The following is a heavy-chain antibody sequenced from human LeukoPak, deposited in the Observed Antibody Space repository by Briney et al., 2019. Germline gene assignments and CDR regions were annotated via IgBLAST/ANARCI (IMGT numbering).Heavy chain of an antibody. D-gene: IGHD2-21*02. V-gene: IGHV4-4*07. J-gene: IGHJ4*02. Sequence: PSETLSLTCTVSGTSINSYYWSWIRQPAGKGLEWIGRIYYSGSTNYNPSLKSRVTMSIDTSKNQFSLKLSSVTAADTAVYYCARWVTEYYFDFWGQGALVTVSS. CDR2: IYYSGST. CDR3: ARWVTEYYFDF. CDR1: GTSINSYY.